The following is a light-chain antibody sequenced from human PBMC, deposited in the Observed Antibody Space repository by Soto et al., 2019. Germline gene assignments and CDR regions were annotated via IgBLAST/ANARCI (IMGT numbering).Light chain of an antibody. V-gene: IGKV1-39*01. CDR3: QQSYSTLYT. CDR1: QSISNY. CDR2: AAF. Sequence: DLQMTQSPSPLSASVGDRVSITCRASQSISNYLNWYQQKPGKAPKLLIYAAFSLQSGVPSRFSGSGSGTDFTLTISSLQPEDFATYYCQQSYSTLYTFGQGTKLEI. J-gene: IGKJ2*01.